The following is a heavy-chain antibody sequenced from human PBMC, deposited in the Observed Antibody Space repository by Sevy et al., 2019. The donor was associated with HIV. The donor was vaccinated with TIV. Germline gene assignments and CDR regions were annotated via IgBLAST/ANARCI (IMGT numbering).Heavy chain of an antibody. Sequence: GGSLRLSCAASGFTFSSYSMNWVRQAPGKGLEWVSYISSSSTRYYADSVKGLFTISRDNAKNSLYLQMNSLRAEDTAVYYCARDGGVYCSSTSCYPLDAFDIWGQGTMVTVSS. CDR2: ISSSSTR. V-gene: IGHV3-48*01. CDR1: GFTFSSYS. CDR3: ARDGGVYCSSTSCYPLDAFDI. D-gene: IGHD2-2*01. J-gene: IGHJ3*02.